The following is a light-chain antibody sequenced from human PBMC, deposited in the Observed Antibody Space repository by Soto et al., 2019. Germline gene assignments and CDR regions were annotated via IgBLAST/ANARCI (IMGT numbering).Light chain of an antibody. Sequence: QSVLTQPASVSGSPGQSITISCTGTSSDVGAFNYVSWYLQYPGKAPKLMIYEVGNRPSGVSNRFSGSKSGNTASLTSSGLQAEDEADYYCCSYASGSIYVVGTGTKVTVL. CDR2: EVG. CDR1: SSDVGAFNY. J-gene: IGLJ1*01. V-gene: IGLV2-14*01. CDR3: CSYASGSIYV.